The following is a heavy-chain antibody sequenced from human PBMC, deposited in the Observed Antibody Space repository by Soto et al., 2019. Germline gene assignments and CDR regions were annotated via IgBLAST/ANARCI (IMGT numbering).Heavy chain of an antibody. V-gene: IGHV4-34*01. D-gene: IGHD2-2*02. CDR1: GGSFSGYY. CDR3: ARGGDYCSSTSCYTARYYYYYYGMDV. J-gene: IGHJ6*02. CDR2: INHSGST. Sequence: SETLSLTCAVYGGSFSGYYWSWIRQPPGKGLEWIGEINHSGSTNYNPSLKSRVTISVDTSKNQFSLKLSSVTAADTAVYYCARGGDYCSSTSCYTARYYYYYYGMDVWGQGTTVTVSS.